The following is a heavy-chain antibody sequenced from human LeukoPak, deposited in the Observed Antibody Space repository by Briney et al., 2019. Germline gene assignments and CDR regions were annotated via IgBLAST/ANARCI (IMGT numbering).Heavy chain of an antibody. D-gene: IGHD3-10*01. Sequence: SVKVSCKASGGTFTSHAISWVRQAPGQGLEWMGRIIPTLGVTTYAQELQGRVTITADRSTSTAYMELRSLRSEDTAVYYCARDMDVGFGELVDYWGQGTLVTVSS. CDR1: GGTFTSHA. V-gene: IGHV1-69*04. CDR2: IIPTLGVT. J-gene: IGHJ4*02. CDR3: ARDMDVGFGELVDY.